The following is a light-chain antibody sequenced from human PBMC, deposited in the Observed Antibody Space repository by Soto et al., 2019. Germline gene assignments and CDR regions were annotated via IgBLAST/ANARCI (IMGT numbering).Light chain of an antibody. Sequence: EVVMTQSPATLSVSPGERATLSCRASQSVRSNFAWYQQKPGQAPRLLIYGASTRATGVPSRFSGSGSGTEFTFTISSLQSEDFALYYCLQYNNWPPMYTFGQGTRLEIK. J-gene: IGKJ5*01. CDR1: QSVRSN. CDR3: LQYNNWPPMYT. CDR2: GAS. V-gene: IGKV3-15*01.